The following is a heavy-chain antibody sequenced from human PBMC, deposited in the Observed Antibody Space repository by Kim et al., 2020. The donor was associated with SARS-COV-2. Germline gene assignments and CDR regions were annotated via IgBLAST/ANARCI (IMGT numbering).Heavy chain of an antibody. V-gene: IGHV3-23*01. D-gene: IGHD2-2*01. J-gene: IGHJ5*02. CDR2: ISGSGGST. Sequence: GGSLRLSCAASGFTFSSYAMSWVRQAPGKGLEWVSAISGSGGSTYYADSVKGRFTISRDNSKNTLYLQMNSLRAEDTAVYYCAKDSSIVVVPAAMENWFDPWGQGTLVTVSS. CDR3: AKDSSIVVVPAAMENWFDP. CDR1: GFTFSSYA.